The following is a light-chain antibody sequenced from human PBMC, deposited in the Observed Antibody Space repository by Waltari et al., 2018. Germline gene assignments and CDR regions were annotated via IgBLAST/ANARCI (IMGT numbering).Light chain of an antibody. CDR2: AAS. Sequence: AIPMTQSPSSLSASVGDRVTITCRASQGIRNDLGWYQQKPGKAPKLLIYAASSLQSGVPSKFSGSGSGTDFTLTISSLQPEDFATYYCLQDYTFPYTFGQGTKLEIK. CDR3: LQDYTFPYT. CDR1: QGIRND. V-gene: IGKV1-6*01. J-gene: IGKJ2*01.